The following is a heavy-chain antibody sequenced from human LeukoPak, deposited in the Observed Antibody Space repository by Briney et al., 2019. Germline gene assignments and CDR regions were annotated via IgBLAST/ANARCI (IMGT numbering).Heavy chain of an antibody. Sequence: GGSLRLSCAASGFTFSNAWMSWVRQAPGKGLEWVGRIKSKTDGGTTDYAAPVKGRFTISRDDSKNTLYLQMNSLQTEDTAVYYCTTSPNYFDSSGYNYYYMHVWGKGTTVTVSS. CDR3: TTSPNYFDSSGYNYYYMHV. D-gene: IGHD3-22*01. V-gene: IGHV3-15*01. CDR2: IKSKTDGGTT. CDR1: GFTFSNAW. J-gene: IGHJ6*03.